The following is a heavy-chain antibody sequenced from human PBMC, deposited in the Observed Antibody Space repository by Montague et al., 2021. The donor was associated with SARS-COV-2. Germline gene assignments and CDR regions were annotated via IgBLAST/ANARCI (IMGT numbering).Heavy chain of an antibody. CDR1: GFTFDDYA. V-gene: IGHV3-9*01. J-gene: IGHJ4*02. CDR2: ISWNSGSI. D-gene: IGHD3-10*01. CDR3: AKVSYGSGSYYFDY. Sequence: SLSLSCAASGFTFDDYAMHWFRQAPGKGLEWVSGISWNSGSIGYSDSVKGRFTISRDNAKNSLYLQMNSLRAEDTALYYCAKVSYGSGSYYFDYWGQGTLVTVSS.